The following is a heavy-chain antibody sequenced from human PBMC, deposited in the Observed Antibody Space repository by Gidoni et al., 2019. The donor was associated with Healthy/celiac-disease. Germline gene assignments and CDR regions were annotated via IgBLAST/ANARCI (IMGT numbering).Heavy chain of an antibody. CDR3: AKDVGYSGYDYGFDY. CDR1: GFTFDDYA. V-gene: IGHV3-9*01. J-gene: IGHJ4*02. CDR2: ISWNSGSI. D-gene: IGHD5-12*01. Sequence: EVQLVESGGGLVQPGRSLRLSCAASGFTFDDYAMHWVRQAPGKGLEWVSGISWNSGSIGYADSVKGRFTISRDNAKNSLYLQMNSLRAEDTALYYCAKDVGYSGYDYGFDYWGQGTLVTVSS.